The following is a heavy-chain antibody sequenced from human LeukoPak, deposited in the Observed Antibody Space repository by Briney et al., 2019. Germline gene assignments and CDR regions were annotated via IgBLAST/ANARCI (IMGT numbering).Heavy chain of an antibody. V-gene: IGHV1-8*01. Sequence: PLASVKVSCKASGYTFTSYDINWVRQATGQGLEWMGWMNPNSGNTGYAQKFQGRVTMTRNTSISTAYMELSSLRSEDTAVYYCARGVRRAAAGIYYYYYYMDVWGKGTTVTVSS. CDR1: GYTFTSYD. CDR3: ARGVRRAAAGIYYYYYYMDV. J-gene: IGHJ6*03. CDR2: MNPNSGNT. D-gene: IGHD6-13*01.